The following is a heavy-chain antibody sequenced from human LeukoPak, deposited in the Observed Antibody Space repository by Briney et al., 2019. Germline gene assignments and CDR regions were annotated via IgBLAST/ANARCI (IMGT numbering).Heavy chain of an antibody. Sequence: ASVKVSCKASGYTFTDYYTHWVRQAPGQGLEWMGWINPHSGGTNFAQNFQDRVTMTRDTSISAAYMELSRLRSDDTAVYYCAREMTTELLGCFDPWGQGTLVTVSS. CDR1: GYTFTDYY. J-gene: IGHJ5*02. D-gene: IGHD4-17*01. CDR2: INPHSGGT. CDR3: AREMTTELLGCFDP. V-gene: IGHV1-2*02.